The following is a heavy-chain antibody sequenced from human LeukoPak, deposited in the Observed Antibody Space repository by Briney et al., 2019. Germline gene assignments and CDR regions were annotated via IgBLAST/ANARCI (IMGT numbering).Heavy chain of an antibody. J-gene: IGHJ3*02. Sequence: GASVKVSCKPSGYTFASSGISWVRQAPGQGLEWMGWISASNGNTNYAQNLQGRVTMTTDTSTGTAYMELRSLRSDDTAVYYCARDSPEDFYDSSGSYDFDIWGQGTMVTVSS. V-gene: IGHV1-18*01. CDR2: ISASNGNT. D-gene: IGHD3-22*01. CDR1: GYTFASSG. CDR3: ARDSPEDFYDSSGSYDFDI.